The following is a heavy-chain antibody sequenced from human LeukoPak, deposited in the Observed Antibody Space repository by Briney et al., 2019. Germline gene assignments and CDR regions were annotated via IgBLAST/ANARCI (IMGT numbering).Heavy chain of an antibody. J-gene: IGHJ3*02. CDR1: GFTFSDYN. V-gene: IGHV3-11*04. CDR2: ISRSGSTK. CDR3: ASPYDSNAFDI. Sequence: PGGSLRLSCAASGFTFSDYNMRWIRQAPGKGLEWVSSISRSGSTKYYADSVKGRFTISKDNAKNSLFLQMNSLRAEDTAVYYCASPYDSNAFDIWGQGTMVTVSS. D-gene: IGHD3-22*01.